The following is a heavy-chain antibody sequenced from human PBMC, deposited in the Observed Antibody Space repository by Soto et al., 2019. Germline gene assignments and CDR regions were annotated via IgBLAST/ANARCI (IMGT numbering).Heavy chain of an antibody. J-gene: IGHJ4*02. CDR1: GFTFSSYA. CDR3: XXXXXXXXXXFDY. CDR2: ISGGGETT. V-gene: IGHV3-23*01. Sequence: EVHLLESGGGLVQPGGSLRLSCAASGFTFSSYAMWWVRQAPGKGLECVSAISGGGETTYYADSVKGRFTISRDNSKXXXXXXXXXXXXXXXXXXXXXXXXXXXXXXFDYWGQGTLVTVSS.